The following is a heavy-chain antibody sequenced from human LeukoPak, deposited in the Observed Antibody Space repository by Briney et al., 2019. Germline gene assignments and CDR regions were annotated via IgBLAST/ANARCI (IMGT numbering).Heavy chain of an antibody. J-gene: IGHJ4*02. V-gene: IGHV3-7*04. CDR1: GFTFSNYW. CDR3: ARDYDYVWGSYRYFYFDY. Sequence: GGPLRLSCAASGFTFSNYWMSWVRQAPGKGLEWVANIKEDGSEKYYVDSAKGRFTISRDNAKNSLYLQMNSLRAEDTAVYYCARDYDYVWGSYRYFYFDYWGQGTLVTVSS. D-gene: IGHD3-16*02. CDR2: IKEDGSEK.